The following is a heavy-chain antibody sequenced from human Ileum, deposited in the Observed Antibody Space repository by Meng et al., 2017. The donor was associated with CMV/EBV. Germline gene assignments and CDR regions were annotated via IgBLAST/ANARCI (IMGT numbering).Heavy chain of an antibody. CDR1: GFRFGDYA. D-gene: IGHD3-3*01. J-gene: IGHJ4*02. V-gene: IGHV3-49*04. CDR3: SRALRNDFWSGFLGY. Sequence: GGSLRLSCRASGFRFGDYAMNWVRQAPGKGLEWVGLIRSRLYGGTTDYAAAVKGRFIISRDDSKSIAYLQMNSLKTEDTAVYYCSRALRNDFWSGFLGYWGQGALVTVSS. CDR2: IRSRLYGGTT.